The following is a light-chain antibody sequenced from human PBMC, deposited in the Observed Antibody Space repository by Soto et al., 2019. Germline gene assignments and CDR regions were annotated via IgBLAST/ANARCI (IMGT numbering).Light chain of an antibody. Sequence: DIQMTQSPSSLSASVGDRVTITCRASQGITNDLGWYQQKPGKAPKRLICAASSLQSGVPSRFSGSGSGTDFTFTISRLQPEDIATYYCQQYENLPTFGQGTRLEIK. V-gene: IGKV1-17*01. CDR2: AAS. CDR3: QQYENLPT. J-gene: IGKJ5*01. CDR1: QGITND.